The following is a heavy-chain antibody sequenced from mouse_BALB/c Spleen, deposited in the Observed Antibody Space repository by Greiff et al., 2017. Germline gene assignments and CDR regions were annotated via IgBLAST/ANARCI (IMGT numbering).Heavy chain of an antibody. CDR1: GFTFSSYY. J-gene: IGHJ4*01. CDR3: ARRSSYAMDY. CDR2: INSNGGST. Sequence: EVQLVESGGGLVKLGGSLKLSCAASGFTFSSYYMSWVRQTPEKRLELVAAINSNGGSTYYPDTVKGRFTISRDNAKNTLYLQMSSLKSEDTALYYCARRSSYAMDYWGQGTSVTVSA. V-gene: IGHV5-6-2*01.